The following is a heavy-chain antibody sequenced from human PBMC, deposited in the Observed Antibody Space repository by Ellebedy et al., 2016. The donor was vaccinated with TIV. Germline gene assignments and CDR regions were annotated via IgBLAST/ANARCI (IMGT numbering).Heavy chain of an antibody. V-gene: IGHV3-72*01. CDR1: GFIFSDHY. J-gene: IGHJ4*02. D-gene: IGHD1-26*01. Sequence: GESLKISCAASGFIFSDHYMDWVRQAPGKGLEWVGRSRNKANSPATEYAASVTGRFTISRDDSENSLYLQMNSLKTEETAVYYCARGGIYVPFDYWGQGTLVTVSS. CDR2: SRNKANSPAT. CDR3: ARGGIYVPFDY.